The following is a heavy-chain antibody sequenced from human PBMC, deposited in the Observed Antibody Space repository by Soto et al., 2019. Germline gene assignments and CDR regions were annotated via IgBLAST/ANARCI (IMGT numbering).Heavy chain of an antibody. D-gene: IGHD2-2*01. Sequence: VQLQESGPGLVTPSETLSLTCSVSDGSITGHYWNWIRQPPGKGLEWIGYIYHSGSTTYNPSLRSRVTISVDTSKNQFSLKLSSVTAADTAMYYCAKLYSTSWFGNWFDSWGQGSLVTVSS. J-gene: IGHJ5*01. CDR1: DGSITGHY. CDR2: IYHSGST. CDR3: AKLYSTSWFGNWFDS. V-gene: IGHV4-59*11.